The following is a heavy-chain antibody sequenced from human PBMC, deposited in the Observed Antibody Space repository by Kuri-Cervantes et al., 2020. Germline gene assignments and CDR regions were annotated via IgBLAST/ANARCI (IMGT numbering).Heavy chain of an antibody. CDR3: AKNYLGYCSGGSCYDALDI. J-gene: IGHJ3*02. CDR2: ISVSGDST. V-gene: IGHV3-23*01. Sequence: GSLRLSCAASGFTFSSYAMSWVRQAPGKGLEWVSAISVSGDSTYYADSVKGRFTISRDNSKNTLYLQMNSLRAEDTAVYYCAKNYLGYCSGGSCYDALDIWGQGTMVTVSS. CDR1: GFTFSSYA. D-gene: IGHD2-15*01.